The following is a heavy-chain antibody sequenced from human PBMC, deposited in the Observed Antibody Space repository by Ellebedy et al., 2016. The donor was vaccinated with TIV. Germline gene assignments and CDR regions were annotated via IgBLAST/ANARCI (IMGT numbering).Heavy chain of an antibody. CDR3: ARRSTDFAFDS. D-gene: IGHD3/OR15-3a*01. J-gene: IGHJ4*02. V-gene: IGHV3-23*01. CDR1: GFTFSSYA. Sequence: GESLKISCAASGFTFSSYAMSWVRQAPGKGLEWVSAISGSGGSTYYADSVKGRFTISRDNSKNTLFLQMSSLRAEDTAVYFCARRSTDFAFDSWGQGTLVTVSS. CDR2: ISGSGGST.